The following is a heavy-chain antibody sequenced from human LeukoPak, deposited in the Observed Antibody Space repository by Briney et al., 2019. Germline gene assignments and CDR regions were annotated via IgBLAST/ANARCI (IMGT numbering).Heavy chain of an antibody. D-gene: IGHD6-6*01. CDR3: ANRRGSIAARPYRVDNKFFGY. J-gene: IGHJ4*02. CDR1: GFTFSSYA. CDR2: ISGSGDNT. Sequence: GGSLRLSCAASGFTFSSYAMSWDRQAPGKGLEWVSSISGSGDNTYYADSVQGRFTISRDNSKNTLYLQMNSLRAEDSAVYYCANRRGSIAARPYRVDNKFFGYWGQGTLVTVSS. V-gene: IGHV3-23*01.